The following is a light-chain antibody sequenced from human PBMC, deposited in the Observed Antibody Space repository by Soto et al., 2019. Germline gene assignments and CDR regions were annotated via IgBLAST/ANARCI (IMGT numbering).Light chain of an antibody. CDR3: QQSYTRPRT. Sequence: EIPNTRSPSSLSVSTGDRVTXTCRASQSISSYLNWYQQKPGKAPKLLIYAASILQSGVPSRFSGSGSGTDFTLTISSLQPEDFATYYCQQSYTRPRTFGQGTRMEIK. CDR1: QSISSY. CDR2: AAS. J-gene: IGKJ5*01. V-gene: IGKV1-39*01.